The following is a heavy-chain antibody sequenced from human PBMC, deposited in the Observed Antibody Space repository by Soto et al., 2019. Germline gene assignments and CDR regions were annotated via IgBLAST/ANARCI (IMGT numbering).Heavy chain of an antibody. CDR2: IYSGGNT. CDR1: GSTVSSNY. V-gene: IGHV3-53*01. CDR3: ARGRDSGLYYFDY. J-gene: IGHJ4*02. D-gene: IGHD2-21*01. Sequence: PGGSLRLSCAASGSTVSSNYMSWVRQAPGKGLEWVSVIYSGGNTYYADSVKGRFTISRDNAKNSLYLQMNSLRVDDTAVYYCARGRDSGLYYFDYWGRGTLVTVSS.